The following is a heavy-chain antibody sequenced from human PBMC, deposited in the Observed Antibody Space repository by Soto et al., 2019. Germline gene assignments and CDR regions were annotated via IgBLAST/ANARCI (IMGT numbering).Heavy chain of an antibody. V-gene: IGHV4-31*03. Sequence: QVQLQESGPGLVKPSQTLSLTCTVSGGSISSGGYYWSWIRQHPGKVLEWIGSIYYSGSTYYNPSLKCRVTISVYTSKNQVALKLSSVTAADTAVYDGARGVLHWGQGTLVTVSS. D-gene: IGHD3-16*01. CDR2: IYYSGST. CDR1: GGSISSGGYY. CDR3: ARGVLH. J-gene: IGHJ4*02.